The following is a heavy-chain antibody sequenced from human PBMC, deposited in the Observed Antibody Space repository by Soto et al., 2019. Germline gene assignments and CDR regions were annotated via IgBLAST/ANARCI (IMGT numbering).Heavy chain of an antibody. CDR3: AKSGEQWLVIYGMDG. J-gene: IGHJ6*02. D-gene: IGHD6-19*01. CDR2: ISYDGSNK. Sequence: PGGSLRLSCAASGFTFSSYAMHWVRQAPGKGLEWVAVISYDGSNKYYADSVKGRFTISRDNSKNTLYLQMNSLRAEDTAVYYCAKSGEQWLVIYGMDGWGPGPTVTVSS. V-gene: IGHV3-30-3*02. CDR1: GFTFSSYA.